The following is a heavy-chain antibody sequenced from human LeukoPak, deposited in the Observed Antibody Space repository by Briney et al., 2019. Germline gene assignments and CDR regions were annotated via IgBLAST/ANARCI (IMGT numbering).Heavy chain of an antibody. V-gene: IGHV1-69*06. D-gene: IGHD4-17*01. CDR2: IIPIFGTA. CDR3: ARDTAADFDY. J-gene: IGHJ4*02. CDR1: GGTFSSYV. Sequence: SVKVSCKASGGTFSSYVINWVRQAPGQGLEWMGGIIPIFGTANYAQKFQGRVTITADKSTSTAYMELSSLRSEDTAVYYCARDTAADFDYWGQATLVTVSS.